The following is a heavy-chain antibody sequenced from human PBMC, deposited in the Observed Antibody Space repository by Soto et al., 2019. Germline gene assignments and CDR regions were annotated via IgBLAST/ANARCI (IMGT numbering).Heavy chain of an antibody. CDR3: AKVRDDYRNGYYTRDGPFDP. D-gene: IGHD3-3*01. J-gene: IGHJ5*02. V-gene: IGHV4-4*02. CDR2: IYHSGST. Sequence: PSETLSLTCAVSGGSVSSYNWWSWVRQPPGKGLEWIGGIYHSGSTNYNPSLQSRVTISIDKSKNQFSLKLSSVTAADTAVYFCAKVRDDYRNGYYTRDGPFDPWGQGTLVTVSS. CDR1: GGSVSSYNW.